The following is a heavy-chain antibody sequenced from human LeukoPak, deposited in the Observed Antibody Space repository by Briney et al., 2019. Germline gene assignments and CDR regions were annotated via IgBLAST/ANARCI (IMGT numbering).Heavy chain of an antibody. V-gene: IGHV3-30*03. J-gene: IGHJ4*02. CDR2: ISYDGSNK. CDR3: ARDYR. D-gene: IGHD1-14*01. CDR1: GFTFSNHG. Sequence: PGRSLRLSCAASGFTFSNHGMHWVRQAPGKGLEWVAVISYDGSNKYYADSVKGRFTISRDNSKNTLYLQMSSLRAEDTAVFYCARDYRWGQGTLVTVSS.